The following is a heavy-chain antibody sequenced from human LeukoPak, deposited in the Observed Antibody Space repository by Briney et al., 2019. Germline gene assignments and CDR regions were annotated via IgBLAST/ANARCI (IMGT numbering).Heavy chain of an antibody. D-gene: IGHD3-10*01. CDR1: GFTFSSYA. Sequence: GWSLRLSCAASGFTFSSYAMSWVRQAPGKGLEWVSAISGSGGSTYYADSVKGRFTISGDNSKNTLYLQMNSLRAEDTAVYYCAKVTDYYGSGRWGAAFDIWGQGTMVTVSS. J-gene: IGHJ3*02. V-gene: IGHV3-23*01. CDR2: ISGSGGST. CDR3: AKVTDYYGSGRWGAAFDI.